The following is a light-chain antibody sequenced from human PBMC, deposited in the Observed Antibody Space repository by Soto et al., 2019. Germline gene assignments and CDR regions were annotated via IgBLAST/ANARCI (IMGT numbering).Light chain of an antibody. Sequence: QPVLTQPRSVSGSPRQSVTISCTGTSSDVGGYNYVSWYQQHPGEAPKVMIYDVSERPSGVPDRFSGSKSGNTASLTISGLQAEDEADYYCCSYAGRYTWVFGGGTKLTVL. V-gene: IGLV2-11*01. CDR1: SSDVGGYNY. CDR3: CSYAGRYTWV. CDR2: DVS. J-gene: IGLJ3*02.